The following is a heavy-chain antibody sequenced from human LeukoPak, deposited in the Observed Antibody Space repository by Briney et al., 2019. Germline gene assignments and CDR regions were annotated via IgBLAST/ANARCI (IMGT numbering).Heavy chain of an antibody. V-gene: IGHV3-74*01. CDR1: GFTFSNYR. D-gene: IGHD6-6*01. CDR3: ARDTDGLGY. J-gene: IGHJ4*02. CDR2: ISGDGTTI. Sequence: RSGGSLRLSCAASGFTFSNYRMHWVRQAPGKGLVWVSRISGDGTTISYADSVKGRFTISRDNAKNTLYLQMNSLRAEDTAVYYCARDTDGLGYWGQGALVTVSS.